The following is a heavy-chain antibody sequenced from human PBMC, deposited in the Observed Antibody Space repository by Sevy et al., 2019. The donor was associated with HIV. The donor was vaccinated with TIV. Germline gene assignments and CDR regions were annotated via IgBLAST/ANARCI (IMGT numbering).Heavy chain of an antibody. V-gene: IGHV3-23*01. Sequence: GGSLRLSCAASGFTFSSFAMGWVRQAPGKGLDWISVISGTGDYKYYADSVKGRFTMSRDNSRNTLFLQMNSLRADDTALFYCAKKMGGGSGMAFLVDYWGQGTLVTVSS. D-gene: IGHD5-18*01. CDR1: GFTFSSFA. J-gene: IGHJ4*01. CDR3: AKKMGGGSGMAFLVDY. CDR2: ISGTGDYK.